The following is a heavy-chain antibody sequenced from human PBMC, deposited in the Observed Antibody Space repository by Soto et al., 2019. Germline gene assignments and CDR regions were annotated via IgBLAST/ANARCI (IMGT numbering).Heavy chain of an antibody. CDR2: IIPIFGTA. D-gene: IGHD3-10*01. J-gene: IGHJ6*02. CDR1: GGTFSSYA. CDR3: ARAMVRGVISQVGSDYYYGMDV. Sequence: ASVKVSCKASGGTFSSYAISWVRQAPGQGLEWMGGIIPIFGTANYAQKFQGRVTITADESTSTAYMELSSLRSEDTAVYYCARAMVRGVISQVGSDYYYGMDVWGQGTTVTVSS. V-gene: IGHV1-69*13.